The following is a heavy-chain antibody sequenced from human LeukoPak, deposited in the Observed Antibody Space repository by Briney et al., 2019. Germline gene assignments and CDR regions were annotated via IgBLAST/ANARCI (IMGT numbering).Heavy chain of an antibody. V-gene: IGHV3-21*01. D-gene: IGHD3-10*01. CDR2: ISSSSSYI. CDR3: ARGVSYYGSGSYYGFDY. CDR1: GFIFSHYG. Sequence: GGSLRLSCAASGFIFSHYGMNWVRQAPGKGLEWVSSISSSSSYIYYADSVKGRFTISRDNAKNSLYLQMNSLRAEDTAVNYCARGVSYYGSGSYYGFDYWGQGTLVTVSS. J-gene: IGHJ4*02.